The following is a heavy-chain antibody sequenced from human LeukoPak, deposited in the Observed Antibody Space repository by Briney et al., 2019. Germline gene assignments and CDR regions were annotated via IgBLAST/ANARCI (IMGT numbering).Heavy chain of an antibody. Sequence: ESLKISCKGSGYSFTNYWISWVRQMPGKGLEWMGRIDPSDSYTNYSPSFQGHVTISADKSISTAYLQWSSLKASDTAMYYCAIPGYTYHFGFDCWGQGTLVTVSS. D-gene: IGHD5-12*01. CDR3: AIPGYTYHFGFDC. CDR2: IDPSDSYT. V-gene: IGHV5-10-1*01. CDR1: GYSFTNYW. J-gene: IGHJ4*02.